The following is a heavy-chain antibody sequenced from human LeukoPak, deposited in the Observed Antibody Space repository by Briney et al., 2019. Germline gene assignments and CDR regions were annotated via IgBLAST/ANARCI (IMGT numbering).Heavy chain of an antibody. V-gene: IGHV3-21*04. D-gene: IGHD6-19*01. Sequence: PGGSLRLSCAASGFTFSSYWMHWVRQAPGKGLEWVSPISSSSSYIYYADSVKGRFTISRDNAKNSLYLQMNSLRAEDTAVYYCANGIAVAGDAFDIWGQGTMVTVSS. CDR2: ISSSSSYI. CDR1: GFTFSSYW. CDR3: ANGIAVAGDAFDI. J-gene: IGHJ3*02.